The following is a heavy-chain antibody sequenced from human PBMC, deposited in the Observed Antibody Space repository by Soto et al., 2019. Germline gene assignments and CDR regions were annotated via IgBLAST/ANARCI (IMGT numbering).Heavy chain of an antibody. V-gene: IGHV1-46*01. J-gene: IGHJ6*02. CDR2: INPSGGST. Sequence: ASVKVSCKASGYTFTSYYMHWVRQAPGQGLEWMGIINPSGGSTSYAQKFQGRVTMTRDTSTSTVYMELSSLRSEDTAVYYCARGARYCSGGSCPGISVDNGMDVWGQGTTVTVSS. D-gene: IGHD2-15*01. CDR3: ARGARYCSGGSCPGISVDNGMDV. CDR1: GYTFTSYY.